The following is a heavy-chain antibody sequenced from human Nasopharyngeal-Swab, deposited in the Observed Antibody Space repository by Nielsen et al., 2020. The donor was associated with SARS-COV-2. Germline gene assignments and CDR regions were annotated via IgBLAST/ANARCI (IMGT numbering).Heavy chain of an antibody. CDR3: ARGIAAAGTRFHYYYYYYMDV. Sequence: SETLSLTCAVYGGSFSGSHWSWIRQPPGKGLEWIGEINHSGSTKYNPSLKSRVTISVDKSKNQLSLKLSSVTAADTAVYYCARGIAAAGTRFHYYYYYYMDVWGKGTTVTVSS. CDR1: GGSFSGSH. CDR2: INHSGST. D-gene: IGHD6-13*01. V-gene: IGHV4-34*01. J-gene: IGHJ6*03.